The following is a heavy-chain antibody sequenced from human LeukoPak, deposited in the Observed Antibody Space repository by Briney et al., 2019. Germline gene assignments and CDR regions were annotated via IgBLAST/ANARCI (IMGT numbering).Heavy chain of an antibody. V-gene: IGHV1-2*02. Sequence: ASVKVSCKASGYTFTGYYIHWVRQAPGQRLEWMGWINPNSGGTNYAQKFQGRVTMTRDTSISTAYMELSRLRSDDTAVYYCARDLTGSGGYPDYWGQGTLVTVSS. D-gene: IGHD3-22*01. CDR2: INPNSGGT. J-gene: IGHJ4*02. CDR1: GYTFTGYY. CDR3: ARDLTGSGGYPDY.